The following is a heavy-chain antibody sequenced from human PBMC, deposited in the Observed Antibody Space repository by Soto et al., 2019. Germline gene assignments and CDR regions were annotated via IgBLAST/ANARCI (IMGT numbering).Heavy chain of an antibody. V-gene: IGHV3-48*02. D-gene: IGHD1-26*01. CDR1: GFSVSGYS. J-gene: IGHJ4*02. CDR3: TTEGGGSYSIN. CDR2: IRGSSGTT. Sequence: EVQLMESGGGLVRPGGSLRLSCAASGFSVSGYSMNWVRHAPGKGLEWISYIRGSSGTTIYAASVRGRFTISRDSANNSLYLQMDLRRDNDTAVYYCTTEGGGSYSINWGQGTLVIVAS.